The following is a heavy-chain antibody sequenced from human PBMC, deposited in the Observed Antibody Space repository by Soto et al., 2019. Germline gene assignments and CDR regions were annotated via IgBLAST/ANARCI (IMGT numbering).Heavy chain of an antibody. J-gene: IGHJ4*02. CDR3: ARGYCSGGSCLFDY. D-gene: IGHD2-15*01. Sequence: SETLSLTCTVSGGSISSYYWSWIRQPPGKGLEWIGYIYYSGSTNYNPSLKSRVTISVDTSKNQFSLKLSSVTAADTAVYYCARGYCSGGSCLFDYWGQGTLVTVSS. CDR1: GGSISSYY. CDR2: IYYSGST. V-gene: IGHV4-59*01.